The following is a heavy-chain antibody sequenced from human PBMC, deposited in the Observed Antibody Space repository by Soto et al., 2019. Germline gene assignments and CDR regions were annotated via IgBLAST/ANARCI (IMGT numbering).Heavy chain of an antibody. Sequence: SVKVSCKASGGTFSSYSISWVRQAPGQGLECMGGIIPIFGTANYAQKFQGRVTITADESTSTAYMELSSLRSEDTAVYYCARMVNYYDSSGYQPGYYYGMDVWGQGTTVTVSS. V-gene: IGHV1-69*13. J-gene: IGHJ6*02. CDR3: ARMVNYYDSSGYQPGYYYGMDV. CDR2: IIPIFGTA. CDR1: GGTFSSYS. D-gene: IGHD3-22*01.